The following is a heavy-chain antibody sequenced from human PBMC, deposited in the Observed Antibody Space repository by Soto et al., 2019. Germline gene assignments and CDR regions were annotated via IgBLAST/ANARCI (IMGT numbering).Heavy chain of an antibody. V-gene: IGHV3-11*03. CDR2: SSNSGTFT. J-gene: IGHJ4*02. D-gene: IGHD3-10*02. CDR3: ARSGDNYNVLDY. CDR1: GFSISDHY. Sequence: LRLSCAASGFSISDHYMSWIRQAPGKGLEWVSYSSNSGTFTKYADSVKGRFSISRDNAKNSLYLEINSLRGEDTAIYYCARSGDNYNVLDYWGQGTPVTVSS.